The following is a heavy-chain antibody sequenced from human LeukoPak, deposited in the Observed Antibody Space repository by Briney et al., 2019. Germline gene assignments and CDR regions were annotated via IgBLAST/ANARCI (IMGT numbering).Heavy chain of an antibody. J-gene: IGHJ6*02. Sequence: ASVKVSCKASGYTFTSYDINWVRQATGQGLEWMGWMNPNSGNTGYAQKFQGRVTMTRNTSISTAYIELSSLRSEDTAVYYCARYRGSYTYYYYGMGVWGQGTTVTVSS. V-gene: IGHV1-8*01. CDR3: ARYRGSYTYYYYGMGV. CDR1: GYTFTSYD. D-gene: IGHD3-16*01. CDR2: MNPNSGNT.